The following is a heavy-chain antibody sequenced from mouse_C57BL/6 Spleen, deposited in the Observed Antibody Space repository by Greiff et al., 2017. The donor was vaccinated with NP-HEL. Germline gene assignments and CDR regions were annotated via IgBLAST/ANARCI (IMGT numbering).Heavy chain of an antibody. CDR3: TAEGYYYGSSYDAMDY. D-gene: IGHD1-1*01. CDR2: IDPEDGDT. V-gene: IGHV14-1*01. CDR1: GFNIKDYY. J-gene: IGHJ4*01. Sequence: EVQLQQSGAELVRPGASVKLSCTASGFNIKDYYMHWVKQRPEQGLEWIGRIDPEDGDTEYAPKFQGKATMTADTSSNTAYLQRSSLTSEDTAVYYCTAEGYYYGSSYDAMDYWGQGTSVTVSS.